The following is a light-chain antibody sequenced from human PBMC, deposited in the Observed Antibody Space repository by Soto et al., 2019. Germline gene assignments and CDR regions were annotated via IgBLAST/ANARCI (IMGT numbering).Light chain of an antibody. V-gene: IGLV2-23*02. J-gene: IGLJ1*01. Sequence: HSALTQPASVSGSPGQSITISCTGTSSDVGSYNLVSWYQQHPGKAPKVMIYEVTKRPSGITSRFSGSKSGNTASLTISGLQAEDEADYYCYSYVGSSTSYVFGTGTKLTVL. CDR3: YSYVGSSTSYV. CDR1: SSDVGSYNL. CDR2: EVT.